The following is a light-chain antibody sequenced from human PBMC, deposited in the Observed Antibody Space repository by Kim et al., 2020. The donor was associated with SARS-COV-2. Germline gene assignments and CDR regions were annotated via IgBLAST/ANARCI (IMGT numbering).Light chain of an antibody. V-gene: IGLV3-1*01. CDR3: QAWDRSTWV. Sequence: SYELTQPPSVSVSPGQTASITCSGDKLGDKYACWYQQKPGQSPVLVIYQDSKRPSGIPERFSGSNSGNTATLTISGTQAMDEADSYCQAWDRSTWVFGGG. J-gene: IGLJ3*02. CDR2: QDS. CDR1: KLGDKY.